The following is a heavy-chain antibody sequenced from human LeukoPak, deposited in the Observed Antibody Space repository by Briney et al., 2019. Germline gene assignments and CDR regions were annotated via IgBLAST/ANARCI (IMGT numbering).Heavy chain of an antibody. CDR3: ARFLEVYYISGFDY. CDR1: GFTVSSNY. V-gene: IGHV3-53*04. CDR2: IYSGGST. D-gene: IGHD6-19*01. Sequence: PGGSLRLSCAASGFTVSSNYMSWVRQAPGKGLEWVSVIYSGGSTYYADSVKGRFTISRHNSKNTLYLQMNSLRAEDTAVYYCARFLEVYYISGFDYWGQGTLVTVSS. J-gene: IGHJ4*02.